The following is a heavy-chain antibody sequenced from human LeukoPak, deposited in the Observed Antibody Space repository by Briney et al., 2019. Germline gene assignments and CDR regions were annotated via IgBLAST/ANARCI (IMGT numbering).Heavy chain of an antibody. CDR3: AREFLEWLGPFDP. CDR1: GYTFTSYD. CDR2: MNPNSGNT. Sequence: ASVKVSCKASGYTFTSYDINWVRQATGQGLEWMGWMNPNSGNTGYAQKFQGRVTMTRNTSISTAYMELSSLRSEDTAVYYRAREFLEWLGPFDPWGQGTLVTVSS. V-gene: IGHV1-8*01. J-gene: IGHJ5*02. D-gene: IGHD3-3*01.